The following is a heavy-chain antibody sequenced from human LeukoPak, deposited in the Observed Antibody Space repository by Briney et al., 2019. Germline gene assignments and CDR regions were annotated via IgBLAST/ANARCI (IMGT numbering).Heavy chain of an antibody. CDR2: INPNSGGT. CDR1: GYTFTGYY. CDR3: ARVAMVRGVPDAFDI. J-gene: IGHJ3*02. Sequence: ASVKVSCKASGYTFTGYYMHWVRQAPGQGLEWMGWINPNSGGTNYAQKFQGRVTMTRDTSISTAYMELSRLRSDDAAVYYCARVAMVRGVPDAFDIWGQGTMVTVSS. D-gene: IGHD3-10*01. V-gene: IGHV1-2*02.